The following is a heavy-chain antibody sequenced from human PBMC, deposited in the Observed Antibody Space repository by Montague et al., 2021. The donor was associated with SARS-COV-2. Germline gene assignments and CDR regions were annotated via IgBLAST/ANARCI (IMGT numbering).Heavy chain of an antibody. D-gene: IGHD6-19*01. V-gene: IGHV4-34*01. CDR1: GGSLSGYY. CDR2: LNHSGNT. J-gene: IGHJ6*02. Sequence: SETLSLTCAVHGGSLSGYYWSWIRQPAGKGLEWIGELNHSGNTNYNPSLKSPVTISVDTSKNQFSLNVTSVTAADTAIYYCASESGYRSGWRYYYGMDIWGPGTTVTVS. CDR3: ASESGYRSGWRYYYGMDI.